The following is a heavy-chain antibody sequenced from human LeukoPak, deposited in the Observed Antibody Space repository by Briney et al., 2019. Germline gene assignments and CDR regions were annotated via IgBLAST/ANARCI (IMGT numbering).Heavy chain of an antibody. CDR2: INPSSGGT. D-gene: IGHD1-7*01. V-gene: IGHV1-2*02. CDR1: GYTFTGYY. CDR3: ARDRELELSPPYYYYYMDV. Sequence: ASVTVSCKASGYTFTGYYMHWVRQAPGQGLEWMGWINPSSGGTNYAQKFQGRVTMTRDTSISTAYMELSRLRSDDTAVYYCARDRELELSPPYYYYYMDVWGKGTTVTVSS. J-gene: IGHJ6*03.